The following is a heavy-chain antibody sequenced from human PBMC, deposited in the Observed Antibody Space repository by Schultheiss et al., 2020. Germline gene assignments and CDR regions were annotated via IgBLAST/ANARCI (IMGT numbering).Heavy chain of an antibody. CDR3: VREGRDGYHYYGMDV. Sequence: GGSLRLSCAASGFTFSTYDMHMHWVRQATGEGLEWVSAFSGSGGNTYYADSVKGRFTISRDNAQNTLYLQMNSLRDEDTAVYHCVREGRDGYHYYGMDVWGKGTTVTVSS. J-gene: IGHJ6*04. V-gene: IGHV3-23*01. CDR2: FSGSGGNT. CDR1: GFTFSTYD.